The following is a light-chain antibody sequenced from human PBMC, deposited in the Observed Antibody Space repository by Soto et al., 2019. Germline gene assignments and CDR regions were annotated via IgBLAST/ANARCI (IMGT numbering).Light chain of an antibody. CDR2: EVS. J-gene: IGLJ1*01. Sequence: QSALTQPPSASGSPGQSVTISCTGTSSDVGGYNYVSWYQQHPGKAPKLMIYEVSKRPSGVPDRFSGSKSGNTASLTVSGHQAEDEADYYCSSYAGSNRVFGTGTKLTVL. CDR3: SSYAGSNRV. CDR1: SSDVGGYNY. V-gene: IGLV2-8*01.